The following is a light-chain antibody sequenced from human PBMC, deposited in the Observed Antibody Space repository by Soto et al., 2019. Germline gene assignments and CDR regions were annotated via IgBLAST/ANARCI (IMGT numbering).Light chain of an antibody. CDR1: SSDVGRYNY. CDR2: DVS. Sequence: QSVLAQPVSGSGARGQSVPISCTGNSSDVGRYNYVSWFQQHPGKVPKLIIYDVSNRPSGVSDRFSGSKSGNTASLTISGLHPEDEADYYCSSFTSSSTFVFGNGTKVTVL. CDR3: SSFTSSSTFV. J-gene: IGLJ1*01. V-gene: IGLV2-14*03.